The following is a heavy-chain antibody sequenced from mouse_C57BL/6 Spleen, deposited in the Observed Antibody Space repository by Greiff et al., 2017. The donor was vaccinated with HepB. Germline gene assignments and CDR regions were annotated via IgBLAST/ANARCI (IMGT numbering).Heavy chain of an antibody. J-gene: IGHJ4*01. D-gene: IGHD2-12*01. CDR2: ISSGGDYI. CDR3: TRGLYYYAMDY. V-gene: IGHV5-9-1*02. Sequence: EVKLMESGEGLVKPGGSLKLSCAASGFTFSSYAMSWVRQTPEKRLEWVAYISSGGDYIYYADTVKGRFTISRDNARNTLYLQMSSLKSEDTAMYYCTRGLYYYAMDYWGQGTSVTVSS. CDR1: GFTFSSYA.